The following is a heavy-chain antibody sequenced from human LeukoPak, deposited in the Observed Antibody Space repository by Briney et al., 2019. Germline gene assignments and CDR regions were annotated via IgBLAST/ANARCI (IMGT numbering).Heavy chain of an antibody. CDR2: IIPILGIA. J-gene: IGHJ5*02. V-gene: IGHV1-69*04. D-gene: IGHD3-22*01. Sequence: PGQXXXXMXRIIPILGIANYAQKFQGRVTITADKSTSTAYMELSSLRSEDTAVYYCARDYDSSGYNWFDPWGQGTLVTVSS. CDR3: ARDYDSSGYNWFDP.